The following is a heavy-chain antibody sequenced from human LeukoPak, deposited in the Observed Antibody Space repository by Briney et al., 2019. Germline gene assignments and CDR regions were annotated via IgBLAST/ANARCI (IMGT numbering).Heavy chain of an antibody. CDR1: GFTFTSYS. V-gene: IGHV3-23*01. CDR2: ISGGGGST. J-gene: IGHJ4*02. Sequence: TGGSLRLSCAASGFTFTSYSMNWVRQAPGKGLEWVSTISGGGGSTYYADSVKGRFTISRDNSKNTLYLQVNSLRAEGTAVYYCAKGGKWDVTPFDYWGQGTLVTASS. CDR3: AKGGKWDVTPFDY. D-gene: IGHD1-26*01.